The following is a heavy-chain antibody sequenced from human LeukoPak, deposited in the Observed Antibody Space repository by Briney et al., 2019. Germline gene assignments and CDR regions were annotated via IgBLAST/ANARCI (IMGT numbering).Heavy chain of an antibody. V-gene: IGHV4-59*01. Sequence: SETLSLTCTVSGASINTYYWSWIRQPPGKGLEWIGYIYYSGTTSCNPSLKTRVTISIDTSKSQFSLKLSSVTAADTAVYYCARALRPMASQYYFDYWGQGTLVTVSS. CDR3: ARALRPMASQYYFDY. D-gene: IGHD3-10*01. CDR2: IYYSGTT. J-gene: IGHJ4*02. CDR1: GASINTYY.